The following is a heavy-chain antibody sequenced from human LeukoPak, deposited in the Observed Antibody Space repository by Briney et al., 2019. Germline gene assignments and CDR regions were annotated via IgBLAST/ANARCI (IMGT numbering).Heavy chain of an antibody. CDR1: GGSFSGYY. V-gene: IGHV4-34*01. J-gene: IGHJ4*02. D-gene: IGHD3/OR15-3a*01. Sequence: MPSETLSLTCAVYGGSFSGYYWSWIRQPPGKGLEWIGEVNHSGSTNYNPSLKSRVTISVDTSKNQFSLKLSSVTAADTAVYYCARKASFWTGYYRFDYWGQGTLVTVSS. CDR3: ARKASFWTGYYRFDY. CDR2: VNHSGST.